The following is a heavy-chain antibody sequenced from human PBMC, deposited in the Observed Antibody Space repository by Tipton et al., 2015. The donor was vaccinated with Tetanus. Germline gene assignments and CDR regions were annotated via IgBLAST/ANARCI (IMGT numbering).Heavy chain of an antibody. CDR3: ARVRRGCSGGGCYSSFDP. J-gene: IGHJ5*02. Sequence: LSLTCTVSGGSISSYYWSWIRQPPGEGLEWIGYISHRGSTNYNPSLKSRVTISVDTSKKQFSLKLSSVTAADTAVYYCARVRRGCSGGGCYSSFDPWGQGSLVIVSS. CDR1: GGSISSYY. V-gene: IGHV4-59*01. CDR2: ISHRGST. D-gene: IGHD2-15*01.